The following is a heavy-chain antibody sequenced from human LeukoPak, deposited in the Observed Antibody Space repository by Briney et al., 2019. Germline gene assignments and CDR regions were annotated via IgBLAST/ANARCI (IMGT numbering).Heavy chain of an antibody. D-gene: IGHD5-18*01. Sequence: SGGSLRLSCAASGFTFSSYSMNWVRQAPGKGLEWVSSISSSSTYIYYADSVKGRFTISRDNDKTSLYLQMNSLRAEDTAVYYCARDHLVLSYGSELDAFDIWGQGTMVTVSS. CDR1: GFTFSSYS. CDR2: ISSSSTYI. CDR3: ARDHLVLSYGSELDAFDI. J-gene: IGHJ3*02. V-gene: IGHV3-21*01.